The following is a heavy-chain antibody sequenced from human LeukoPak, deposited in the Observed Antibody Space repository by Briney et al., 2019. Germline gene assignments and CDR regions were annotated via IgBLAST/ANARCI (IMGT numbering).Heavy chain of an antibody. D-gene: IGHD3-10*01. CDR2: IIPILDIA. V-gene: IGHV1-69*04. CDR3: ARDRSTMVRGVPSDYYGMDV. J-gene: IGHJ6*02. Sequence: SVKVSCKASGGTFSSYAINWVRQAPGQGLEWMGRIIPILDIANYAQKIQGRVTITADKSTSTAYMELSSLRSEDTAVYYCARDRSTMVRGVPSDYYGMDVWGQGATVTVSS. CDR1: GGTFSSYA.